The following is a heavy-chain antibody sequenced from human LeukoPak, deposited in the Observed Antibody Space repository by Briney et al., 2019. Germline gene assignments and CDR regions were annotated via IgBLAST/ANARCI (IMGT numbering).Heavy chain of an antibody. D-gene: IGHD4-17*01. Sequence: PGRSLRLSCAASGFTFSSYAMHWVRQAPGKGLEWVAVISYDGSNKYYADSVKGRFTISRDNSKNTLYLQMNSLRAEDTAVYYCARSTVTTFLDYWGQGTLVTVSS. CDR3: ARSTVTTFLDY. V-gene: IGHV3-30-3*01. J-gene: IGHJ4*02. CDR2: ISYDGSNK. CDR1: GFTFSSYA.